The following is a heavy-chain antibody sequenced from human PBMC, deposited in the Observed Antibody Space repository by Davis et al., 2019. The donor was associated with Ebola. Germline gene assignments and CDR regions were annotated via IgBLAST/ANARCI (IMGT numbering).Heavy chain of an antibody. CDR3: ARDRRGGYYYYYGMDV. V-gene: IGHV3-30*03. CDR2: ISYDGSNK. J-gene: IGHJ6*04. D-gene: IGHD3-10*01. CDR1: GFTFSSYG. Sequence: GESLKISCAASGFTFSSYGMHWVRQAPGKGLEWVAVISYDGSNKYYADSVKGRFTISRDNSKNTLYLQMNSLRAEDTAVYYCARDRRGGYYYYYGMDVWGKGTTVTVSS.